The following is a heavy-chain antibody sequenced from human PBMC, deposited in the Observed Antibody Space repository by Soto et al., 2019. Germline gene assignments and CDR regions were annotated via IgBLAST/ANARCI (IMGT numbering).Heavy chain of an antibody. Sequence: VPLVQSGAEVKKPGASVKVSCKASGYTFTSYGISWVRQAPGQGLEWMGWISAYNGNTNYAQKLQGRVTMTTDTSTSTAYMELRSLRSDDTAVYYCARGTQGYCSSTSCYGHYYYYMDVWGKGTTVTVSS. V-gene: IGHV1-18*01. J-gene: IGHJ6*03. CDR2: ISAYNGNT. CDR1: GYTFTSYG. D-gene: IGHD2-2*01. CDR3: ARGTQGYCSSTSCYGHYYYYMDV.